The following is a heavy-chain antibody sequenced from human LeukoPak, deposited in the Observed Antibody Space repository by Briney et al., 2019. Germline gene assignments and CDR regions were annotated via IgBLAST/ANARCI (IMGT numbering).Heavy chain of an antibody. CDR2: IYTSGST. CDR1: GGSISSYY. D-gene: IGHD3-22*01. J-gene: IGHJ3*02. V-gene: IGHV4-4*07. CDR3: ARASRTNYCDSSGEDAFDI. Sequence: SETLSLTCTVSGGSISSYYWSWIRQPAGKGLEWIGRIYTSGSTDYNPSLKSRVTMSVDTSKNQFSLKLSSVTAADTAVYYCARASRTNYCDSSGEDAFDIWGQGTMVTVSS.